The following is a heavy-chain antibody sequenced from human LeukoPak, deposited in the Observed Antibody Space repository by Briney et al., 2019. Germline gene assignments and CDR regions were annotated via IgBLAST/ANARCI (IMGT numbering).Heavy chain of an antibody. V-gene: IGHV4-39*01. J-gene: IGHJ1*01. CDR2: IYYSGST. D-gene: IGHD1-26*01. CDR3: ASVGRLVGATSAEYFQH. Sequence: PSETLSLTCTVSGGSISSSSYYWGWIRQPPGKGLEWIGSIYYSGSTYYNPSLKSRVTISVDTSKNQFSLKLSSVTAADTAVYYCASVGRLVGATSAEYFQHWGQGTLVTVPS. CDR1: GGSISSSSYY.